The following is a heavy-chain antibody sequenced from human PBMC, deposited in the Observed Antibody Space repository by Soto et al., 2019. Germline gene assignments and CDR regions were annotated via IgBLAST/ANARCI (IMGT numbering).Heavy chain of an antibody. V-gene: IGHV3-23*01. D-gene: IGHD2-15*01. J-gene: IGHJ4*02. CDR1: GFTFSSYA. CDR2: ISGSGGST. Sequence: GGSLRLSCAASGFTFSSYAMIWVRQAPGKGLEWVSAISGSGGSTYYADSVKGRFTISRDNSKNTLYLQMNSLRAEDTAVYYYAKVTLDIVVVVAALYLDYWGQGTLVTVSS. CDR3: AKVTLDIVVVVAALYLDY.